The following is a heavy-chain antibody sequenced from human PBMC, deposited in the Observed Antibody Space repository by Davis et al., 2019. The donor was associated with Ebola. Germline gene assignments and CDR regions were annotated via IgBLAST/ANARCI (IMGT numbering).Heavy chain of an antibody. J-gene: IGHJ2*01. CDR2: ISTDGRST. V-gene: IGHV3-74*01. D-gene: IGHD6-25*01. Sequence: HTGGSLRLSCAASGFTFTSYWMHWVRQAPGKGLVWVSRISTDGRSTDYADSVRGRFSISRDNAKNTLHLQMNSLKVDDTAVYYCLAGKSGNYGYFDLWGRGTLVTVSS. CDR1: GFTFTSYW. CDR3: LAGKSGNYGYFDL.